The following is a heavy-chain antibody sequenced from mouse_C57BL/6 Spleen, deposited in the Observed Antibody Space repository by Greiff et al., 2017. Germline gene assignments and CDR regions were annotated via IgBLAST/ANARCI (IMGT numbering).Heavy chain of an antibody. J-gene: IGHJ2*01. CDR2: INPSNGGT. Sequence: QVQLQQPGTELVKPGASVKLSCKASGYTFTSYWMHWVKQRPGQGLEWIGNINPSNGGTNYNEKFKSKATLTIDKSSSTAYMQLSSLTSEDSAVYYCARELGRGPYYFDYWGQGTTLTVSS. CDR3: ARELGRGPYYFDY. D-gene: IGHD4-1*01. V-gene: IGHV1-53*01. CDR1: GYTFTSYW.